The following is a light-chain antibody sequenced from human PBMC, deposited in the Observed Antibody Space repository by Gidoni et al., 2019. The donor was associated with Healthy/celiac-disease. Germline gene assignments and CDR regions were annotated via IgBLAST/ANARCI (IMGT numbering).Light chain of an antibody. Sequence: IVLTQSPLSLPVTPGEPASISCRSSQCLLHSNGYNYLDWYLQKPGQSPQLLIYLGSNRASGVPERFSGSGSGTDFTLKISRVEAEDVGVYYCMQALQTPVTFGQGTRLEIK. V-gene: IGKV2-28*01. CDR2: LGS. CDR3: MQALQTPVT. J-gene: IGKJ5*01. CDR1: QCLLHSNGYNY.